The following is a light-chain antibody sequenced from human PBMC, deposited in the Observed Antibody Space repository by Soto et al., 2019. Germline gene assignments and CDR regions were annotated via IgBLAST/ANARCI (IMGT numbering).Light chain of an antibody. CDR1: QTISSS. CDR3: QQSYSIPFT. J-gene: IGKJ3*01. V-gene: IGKV1-39*01. Sequence: DIQMTQSPSSLSASVGDRVTITCRASQTISSSLNWYQQKPGKAPKVLMYAASSLQSGVPSRFSGSGSGTDFTLTISSLQPEDFATYYCQQSYSIPFTFGPGTKVDIK. CDR2: AAS.